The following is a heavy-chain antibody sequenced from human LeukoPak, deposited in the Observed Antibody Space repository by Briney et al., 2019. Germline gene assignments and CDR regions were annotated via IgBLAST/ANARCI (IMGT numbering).Heavy chain of an antibody. V-gene: IGHV3-23*01. CDR2: VSDRDGST. J-gene: IGHJ4*02. CDR1: GFTFTTYA. D-gene: IGHD3-22*01. CDR3: ARHNPYYYDSSGYLLVDY. Sequence: GGSLRLSCAASGFTFTTYAMSWVRQAPGKGLEWVSTVSDRDGSTYYADSVKGRFTISRGNSKNTLYLQMNSLRAEDTAVYYCARHNPYYYDSSGYLLVDYWGQGTLVTVSS.